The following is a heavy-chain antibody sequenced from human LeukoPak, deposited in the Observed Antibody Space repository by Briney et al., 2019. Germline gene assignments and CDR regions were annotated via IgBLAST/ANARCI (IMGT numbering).Heavy chain of an antibody. V-gene: IGHV3-53*01. CDR3: VRRAGGYSHPYDY. Sequence: GGSLRLSCAASGFNFSNYNLNWVRQAPGKGLEWVSLIYSGGGTYYADSVRGRFTISRDDSKNTLYLQMNSLRAEDTAVYCCVRRAGGYSHPYDYWGQGTLVTVSS. J-gene: IGHJ4*02. D-gene: IGHD5-18*01. CDR1: GFNFSNYN. CDR2: IYSGGGT.